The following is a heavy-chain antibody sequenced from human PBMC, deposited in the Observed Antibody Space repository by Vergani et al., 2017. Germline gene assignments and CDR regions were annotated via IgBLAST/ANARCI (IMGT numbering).Heavy chain of an antibody. CDR3: ASQPHXIAARAPYYYYMDV. CDR1: GGSFSGYY. J-gene: IGHJ6*03. CDR2: INHSGIT. V-gene: IGHV4-34*01. D-gene: IGHD6-6*01. Sequence: QVQLQESGPGLLKPSETLALTCAVYGGSFSGYYWSWIRQPPGKGLEWIGEINHSGITNYNPSLKSRVTISVDTSKNQFSLKLSSVTAADTAVYYCASQPHXIAARAPYYYYMDVWGKGTTVTVSS.